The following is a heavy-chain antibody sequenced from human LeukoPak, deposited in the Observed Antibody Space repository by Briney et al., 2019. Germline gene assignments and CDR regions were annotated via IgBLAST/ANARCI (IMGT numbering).Heavy chain of an antibody. J-gene: IGHJ4*02. Sequence: ASVKVSCKASGGTFSSYAISWVRQAPGQGLEWMGRIIPILGIANYAQKFQGRVTITADKSTSTAYMELSSLRSEDTAVYYCARGVFHDYGDYDYWGQGTLVTVSS. D-gene: IGHD4-17*01. V-gene: IGHV1-69*04. CDR2: IIPILGIA. CDR1: GGTFSSYA. CDR3: ARGVFHDYGDYDY.